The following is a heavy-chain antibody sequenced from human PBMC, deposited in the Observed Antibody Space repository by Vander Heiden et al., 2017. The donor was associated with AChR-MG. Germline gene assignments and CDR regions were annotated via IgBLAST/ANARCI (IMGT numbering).Heavy chain of an antibody. CDR1: GFTFSNAW. V-gene: IGHV3-15*01. CDR3: TTIVDAYNWNGEFDY. CDR2: IKSKTDGGTT. J-gene: IGHJ4*02. D-gene: IGHD1-1*01. Sequence: EVQLVESGGGLVKPGGSLRLSCPASGFTFSNAWMSWVRQAPGKGLEWVGRIKSKTDGGTTDYAAPVKGRFTISRDDSKNTLYLQMNSLKTEDTAVYYCTTIVDAYNWNGEFDYWGQGTLVTVSS.